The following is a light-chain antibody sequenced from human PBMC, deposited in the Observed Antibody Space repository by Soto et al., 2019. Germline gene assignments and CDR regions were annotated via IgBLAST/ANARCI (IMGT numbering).Light chain of an antibody. J-gene: IGKJ4*01. CDR1: QSVSSY. CDR3: QQRSNWLT. Sequence: EIVLTQSPATQSLSPGERATLSCMASQSVSSYLAWYQQKPGQAPRLLISDASNRASGIPARFSGSGSGTDFTLTIISLEPEDFAVYHCQQRSNWLTFGGGTTMEIK. CDR2: DAS. V-gene: IGKV3-11*01.